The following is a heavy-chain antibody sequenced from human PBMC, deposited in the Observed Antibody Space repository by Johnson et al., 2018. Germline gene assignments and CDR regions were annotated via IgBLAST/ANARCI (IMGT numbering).Heavy chain of an antibody. D-gene: IGHD4-11*01. Sequence: VQLVESGGGLVQPGGSRKLSCAASGFTFGGSAIHWVRQASGKGLEWVGRIRNKAHNYATAYAASVEDRFTVSRDDSGNTAYLQMNSLKTEDTAVYYCARGPNDYRDSFDIWGQGTMVTVSS. J-gene: IGHJ3*02. CDR2: IRNKAHNYAT. CDR3: ARGPNDYRDSFDI. CDR1: GFTFGGSA. V-gene: IGHV3-73*01.